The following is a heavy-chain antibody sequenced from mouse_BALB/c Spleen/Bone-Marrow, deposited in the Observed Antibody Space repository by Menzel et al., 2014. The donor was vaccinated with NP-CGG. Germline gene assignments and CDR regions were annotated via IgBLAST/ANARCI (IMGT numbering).Heavy chain of an antibody. CDR1: GFSLTSYG. D-gene: IGHD4-1*01. CDR3: ARTGFDY. V-gene: IGHV2-9*02. CDR2: IWAGGST. Sequence: VKLMESGPGLVSPSQSLSITCTVSGFSLTSYGVHWVRQPPGKGLEWLGVIWAGGSTNYNSALMSRLSISKDNSKSQVFLKVNSLQTDDTAMYYCARTGFDYWGQGTTLTVSS. J-gene: IGHJ2*01.